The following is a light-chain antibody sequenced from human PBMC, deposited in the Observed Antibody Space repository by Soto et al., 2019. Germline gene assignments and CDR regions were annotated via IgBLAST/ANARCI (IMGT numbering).Light chain of an antibody. CDR2: GAS. CDR1: QSVSSSF. J-gene: IGKJ1*01. V-gene: IGKV3-20*01. Sequence: EIVLTQSTGTLSLSPGERATLSCRASQSVSSSFLAWYQQKPGQAPRLLIYGASSRATVIQDRFSGSGSGTDFTLTISRLEPEDFAVYYCRQYGSSPWTFGQGTKVEIK. CDR3: RQYGSSPWT.